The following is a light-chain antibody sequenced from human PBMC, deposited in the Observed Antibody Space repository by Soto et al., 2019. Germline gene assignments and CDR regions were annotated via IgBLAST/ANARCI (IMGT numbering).Light chain of an antibody. J-gene: IGKJ2*03. Sequence: EIVLTQSPGTLSLSPGETATLSCRASQSVSTYLAWYQQRPGQPPRHLIYDTSNRPTGIPDRFSGSGSGTDFTLTISSLEPEDFAVYYCQQRSSGYSFGQGTKLEIK. CDR1: QSVSTY. CDR3: QQRSSGYS. CDR2: DTS. V-gene: IGKV3-11*01.